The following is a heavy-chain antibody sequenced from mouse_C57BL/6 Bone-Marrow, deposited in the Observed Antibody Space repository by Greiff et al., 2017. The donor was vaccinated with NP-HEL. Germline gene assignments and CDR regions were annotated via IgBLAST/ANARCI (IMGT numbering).Heavy chain of an antibody. CDR2: IWSGGST. CDR1: GFSLTSYG. Sequence: QVQLKQSGPGLVQPSQSLSITCTVSGFSLTSYGVHWVRQSPGKGLEWLGVIWSGGSTDYNAAFISRLSISKDNSKSQVFFKMNSLQADDTAIYYCASPSTMVTHYYAMDYWGQGTSVTVSS. J-gene: IGHJ4*01. V-gene: IGHV2-2*01. D-gene: IGHD2-2*01. CDR3: ASPSTMVTHYYAMDY.